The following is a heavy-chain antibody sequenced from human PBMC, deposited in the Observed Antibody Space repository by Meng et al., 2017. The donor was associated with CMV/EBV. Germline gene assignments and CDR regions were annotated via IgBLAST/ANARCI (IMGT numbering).Heavy chain of an antibody. CDR3: ARVCYYDSSGYYYEGAYYFDY. Sequence: GSLRLSCTVSGGSISSSSYYWGWIRQPPGKGLEWIGSIYYSGSTYYNPSLKSRVTISVDTSKNQFSLKLSSVTAADTAVYYCARVCYYDSSGYYYEGAYYFDYWGQGTLVTVSS. D-gene: IGHD3-22*01. CDR2: IYYSGST. V-gene: IGHV4-39*07. CDR1: GGSISSSSYY. J-gene: IGHJ4*02.